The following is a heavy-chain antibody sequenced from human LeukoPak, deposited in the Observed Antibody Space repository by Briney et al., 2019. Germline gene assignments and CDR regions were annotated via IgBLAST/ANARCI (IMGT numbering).Heavy chain of an antibody. CDR1: GFTFSSYW. J-gene: IGHJ6*02. Sequence: GGSLRLSCAASGFTFSSYWMNWARQAPGKGLEWVASINHNGNVNYYVDSVKGRFTTSRDNAKNSLYLQMSNLRAEDTAVYFCARGGGLDVWGQGATVTVSS. V-gene: IGHV3-7*03. D-gene: IGHD3-16*01. CDR3: ARGGGLDV. CDR2: INHNGNVN.